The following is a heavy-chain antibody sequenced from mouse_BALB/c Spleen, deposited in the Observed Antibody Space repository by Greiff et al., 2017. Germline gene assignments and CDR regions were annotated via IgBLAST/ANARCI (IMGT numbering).Heavy chain of an antibody. CDR1: GDSITSGY. J-gene: IGHJ4*01. D-gene: IGHD2-5*01. CDR2: ISYSGST. Sequence: EVQLKESGPSLVKPSQTLSLTCSVTGDSITSGYWNWIRKFPGNKLEYMGYISYSGSTYYDPSLKSRISITRDTSKNQSYLQLNSVTTEDTATYYGARDSKYDVDYYAMDYWGQGTSVTVSS. V-gene: IGHV3-8*02. CDR3: ARDSKYDVDYYAMDY.